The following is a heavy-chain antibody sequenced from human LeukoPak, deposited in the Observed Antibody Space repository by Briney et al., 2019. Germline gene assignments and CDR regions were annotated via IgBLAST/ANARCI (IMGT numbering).Heavy chain of an antibody. D-gene: IGHD2-15*01. CDR3: AREKQSGHTPFDY. V-gene: IGHV3-23*01. Sequence: PGGSLRLSCAASGFTFSSYAMSWVRQAPGKGLEWVSAISGSGGSTYYADSVKGRFTISRDNSKNTLYLQMNSLRDEDTAVYYCAREKQSGHTPFDYWGQGSLVTVSS. CDR2: ISGSGGST. J-gene: IGHJ4*02. CDR1: GFTFSSYA.